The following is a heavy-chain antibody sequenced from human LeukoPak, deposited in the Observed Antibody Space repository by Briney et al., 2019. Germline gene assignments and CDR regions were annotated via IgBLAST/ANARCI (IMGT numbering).Heavy chain of an antibody. D-gene: IGHD3-10*01. J-gene: IGHJ6*02. CDR2: INHSGST. Sequence: SETLSLTCAVYGGSFSGYYWSWIRQPPGKGLEWIGEINHSGSTNYNPSLKSRVTISVDTSKNQFSLKLSSVTAADTAVYYCARLSITMVRGATDYYGMDVWGQGTTVTVCS. CDR1: GGSFSGYY. V-gene: IGHV4-34*01. CDR3: ARLSITMVRGATDYYGMDV.